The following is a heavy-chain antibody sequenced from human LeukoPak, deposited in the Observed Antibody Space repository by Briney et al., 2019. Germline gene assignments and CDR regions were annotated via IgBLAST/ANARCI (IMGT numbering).Heavy chain of an antibody. CDR1: GFTFSSYA. CDR2: ISGSGGST. J-gene: IGHJ4*02. V-gene: IGHV3-23*01. CDR3: AKAITYYDFWSGYSPDY. Sequence: GGSLRLSCAASGFTFSSYAMSWVRQAPGKGLEWVSAISGSGGSTYYADSVKGRFTISRDNSKNTLYLQMNSLRAEDTAVYYCAKAITYYDFWSGYSPDYWGQGTLVTVSS. D-gene: IGHD3-3*01.